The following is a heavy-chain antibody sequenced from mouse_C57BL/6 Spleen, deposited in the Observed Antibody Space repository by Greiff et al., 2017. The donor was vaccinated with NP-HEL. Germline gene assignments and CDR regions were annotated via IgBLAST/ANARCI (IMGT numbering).Heavy chain of an antibody. D-gene: IGHD1-1*01. CDR3: AKNYYYGSSFYWYFDV. Sequence: VKLVESGPGLVQPSQSLSITCTVSGFSLTSYGVHWVRQSPGKGLEWLGVIWRGGSTDYNAAFMSRLSITKDNSKSQVFFKMNSLQADDTAIYYCAKNYYYGSSFYWYFDVWGTGTTVTVSS. CDR1: GFSLTSYG. V-gene: IGHV2-5*01. CDR2: IWRGGST. J-gene: IGHJ1*03.